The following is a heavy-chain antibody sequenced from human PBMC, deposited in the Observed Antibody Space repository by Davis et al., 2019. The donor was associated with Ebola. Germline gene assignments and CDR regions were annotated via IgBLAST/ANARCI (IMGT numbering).Heavy chain of an antibody. D-gene: IGHD2-21*02. CDR3: VIISMT. Sequence: ASVKVSCKASGYNFRTKYMNWVRQVPGHGLKWMGVINPSDGRTTYAQEFQGRVTMTRDTSTSTMSLEIRRLTFDDTAVYYCVIISMTWGQGTLVTVSS. CDR2: INPSDGRT. V-gene: IGHV1-46*01. J-gene: IGHJ4*01. CDR1: GYNFRTKY.